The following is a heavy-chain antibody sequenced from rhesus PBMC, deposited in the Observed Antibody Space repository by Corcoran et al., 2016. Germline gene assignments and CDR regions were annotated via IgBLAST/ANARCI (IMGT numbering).Heavy chain of an antibody. CDR2: ICPGDSDT. CDR1: GYSFTSSW. J-gene: IGHJ5-1*01. Sequence: EVQLVQSGAEVKRPGESLRISCKTSGYSFTSSWISWVRQMPGKGREWRGSICPGDSDTSDNPSFQGHVTTSADKSISTTYLQWSSLKASETATYYCAKDRTSLTNRFDVWGPGVLVTVSS. CDR3: AKDRTSLTNRFDV. D-gene: IGHD4-11*01. V-gene: IGHV5S1*01.